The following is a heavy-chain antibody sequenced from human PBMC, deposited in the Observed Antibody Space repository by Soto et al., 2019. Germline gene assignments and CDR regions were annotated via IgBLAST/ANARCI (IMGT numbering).Heavy chain of an antibody. CDR2: IYYSGST. Sequence: QVQLQESGPGLVKPSETLSLTCTVSGGSVSSGSYYWSWIRQPPGKGLEWFGYIYYSGSTNYNPSLMVRVTKSVDTSKNQFSLKLSSVTAADTAGNYCARSEGGVIVIWGQGTLVTVSS. J-gene: IGHJ4*02. CDR3: ARSEGGVIVI. CDR1: GGSVSSGSYY. V-gene: IGHV4-61*01. D-gene: IGHD3-16*02.